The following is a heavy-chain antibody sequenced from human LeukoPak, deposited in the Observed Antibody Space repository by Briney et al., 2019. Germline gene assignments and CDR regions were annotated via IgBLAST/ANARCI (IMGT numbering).Heavy chain of an antibody. D-gene: IGHD1-26*01. CDR1: GFTFDDYA. CDR2: ISWNSGSI. Sequence: GXSLRLSCAASGFTFDDYAMHWVRQAPGKGLEWVSGISWNSGSIGYADSVKGRFTISRDNAKNSLYLQMNSLRAEDMALYYCAKEGGYWGQGTLVTVSS. J-gene: IGHJ4*02. V-gene: IGHV3-9*03. CDR3: AKEGGY.